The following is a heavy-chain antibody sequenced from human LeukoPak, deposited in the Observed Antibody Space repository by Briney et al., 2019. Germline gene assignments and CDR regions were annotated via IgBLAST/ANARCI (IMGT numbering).Heavy chain of an antibody. D-gene: IGHD3-22*01. J-gene: IGHJ4*02. CDR2: INPNSGGT. CDR3: ARDRVGLYYYDSSGYYGLDY. Sequence: ASVKVSCKASGYTFTGYYMHWVRQAPGQGLEWMGWINPNSGGTNYAQNFQGRVTMTRDTSISTAYMELRSLRSDDTAVYYCARDRVGLYYYDSSGYYGLDYWGQGTLVTVSS. V-gene: IGHV1-2*02. CDR1: GYTFTGYY.